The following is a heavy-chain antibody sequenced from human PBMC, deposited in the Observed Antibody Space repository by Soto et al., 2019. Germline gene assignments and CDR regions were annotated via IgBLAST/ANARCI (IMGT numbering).Heavy chain of an antibody. CDR2: ISYDGSNK. CDR3: AKDRLVVVVAAAFDY. J-gene: IGHJ4*02. CDR1: GFTFSSYG. Sequence: ESGGGVVQPGRSLRLSCAASGFTFSSYGMHWVRQAPGKGLEWVAVISYDGSNKYYADSVKGRFTISRDNSKNTLYLQMNSLRAEDTAVYYCAKDRLVVVVAAAFDYWGQGTLVTVSS. V-gene: IGHV3-30*18. D-gene: IGHD2-15*01.